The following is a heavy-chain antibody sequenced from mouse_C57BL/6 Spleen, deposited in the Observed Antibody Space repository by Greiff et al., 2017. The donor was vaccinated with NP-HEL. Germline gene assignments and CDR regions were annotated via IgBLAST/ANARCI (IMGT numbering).Heavy chain of an antibody. CDR2: IYPGDGDT. Sequence: QVQLQQSGAELVKPGASVKISCKASGYAFSSYWMNWVKQRPGKGLEWIGQIYPGDGDTNYNGKFKGKATLTADKSSSTAYMQLSSLTSEDSAVYFCASDYYGSSYVGGWGQGTTLTVSS. V-gene: IGHV1-80*01. CDR3: ASDYYGSSYVGG. CDR1: GYAFSSYW. J-gene: IGHJ2*01. D-gene: IGHD1-1*01.